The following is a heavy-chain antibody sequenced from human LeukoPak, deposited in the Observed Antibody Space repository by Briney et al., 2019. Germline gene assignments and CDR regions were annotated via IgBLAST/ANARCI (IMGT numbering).Heavy chain of an antibody. D-gene: IGHD1-26*01. J-gene: IGHJ5*02. CDR3: AREFLGVWELTGGNWFDP. CDR1: GYTFTSYD. CDR2: MNPNSGDT. Sequence: ASVKVSCKASGYTFTSYDINWVRQATGQGLEWMGCMNPNSGDTGYAQKFQGRVTITRNTSISTAYMELSSLRSEDTAVYYCAREFLGVWELTGGNWFDPWGQGTLVTVSS. V-gene: IGHV1-8*03.